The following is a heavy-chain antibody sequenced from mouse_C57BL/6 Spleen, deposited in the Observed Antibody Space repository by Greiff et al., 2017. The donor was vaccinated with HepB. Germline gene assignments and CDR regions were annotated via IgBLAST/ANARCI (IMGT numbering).Heavy chain of an antibody. CDR3: ARRNSNYDYAMDY. Sequence: VKLMESGPELVKPGASVKISCKASGYAFRSSWMNWVKQRPGKGLEWIGRIYPGDGDTNYNGKFKGKATLTADKSSSTAYMQLSSLTSEDSAVYFCARRNSNYDYAMDYWGQGTSVTVSS. J-gene: IGHJ4*01. CDR1: GYAFRSSW. D-gene: IGHD2-5*01. V-gene: IGHV1-82*01. CDR2: IYPGDGDT.